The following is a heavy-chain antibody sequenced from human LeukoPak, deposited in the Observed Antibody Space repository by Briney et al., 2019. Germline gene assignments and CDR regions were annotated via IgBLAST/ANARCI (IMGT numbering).Heavy chain of an antibody. CDR2: IYSVGTT. J-gene: IGHJ5*02. D-gene: IGHD6-13*01. CDR1: GFTVSSNY. V-gene: IGHV3-53*01. Sequence: AGGSLRLSCAAPGFTVSSNYMSWVRQAPGKGLEWVSVIYSVGTTYYADSVKGRFTISRDNSKNTLYLQMNSLRAEDTAVYYCARHSSSWSFDPWGQGTLVTVSS. CDR3: ARHSSSWSFDP.